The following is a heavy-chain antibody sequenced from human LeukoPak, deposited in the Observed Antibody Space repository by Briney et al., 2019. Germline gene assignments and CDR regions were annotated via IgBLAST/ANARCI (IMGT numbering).Heavy chain of an antibody. Sequence: GASLRLSCAASGLSFTTYAINSVRQAPGKGLDWVSGISGGAHKTYYPYTVNCPFTISRDNSKNTVSLQMTSLTAEGTALYYCAKDLALAGTGGGFDVWGRGTRVAVSS. V-gene: IGHV3-23*01. CDR2: ISGGAHKT. CDR3: AKDLALAGTGGGFDV. J-gene: IGHJ3*01. D-gene: IGHD6-19*01. CDR1: GLSFTTYA.